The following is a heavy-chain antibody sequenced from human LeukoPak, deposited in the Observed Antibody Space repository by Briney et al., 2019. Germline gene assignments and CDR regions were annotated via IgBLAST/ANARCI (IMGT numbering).Heavy chain of an antibody. D-gene: IGHD6-19*01. V-gene: IGHV4-39*01. CDR1: GGSISSSGHY. Sequence: SETLSLTCTVSGGSISSSGHYWGWIRQPPGGGLEYIGTISYYGSTYYNPSLKSRVTISVDTSKNQFSLKLSSVAAADTAVYYCARHLKAVAGPTYNWFDPWGQGTLVTVSS. CDR2: ISYYGST. J-gene: IGHJ5*02. CDR3: ARHLKAVAGPTYNWFDP.